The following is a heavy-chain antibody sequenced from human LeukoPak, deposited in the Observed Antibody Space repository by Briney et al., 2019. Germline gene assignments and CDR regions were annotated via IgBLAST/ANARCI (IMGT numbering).Heavy chain of an antibody. CDR2: IYYSGST. CDR1: GGSISSYY. V-gene: IGHV4-59*01. CDR3: ARAGYTQLIDY. D-gene: IGHD3-9*01. Sequence: SETLSLTCTVSGGSISSYYWSWIRQPPGKGLEWIGYIYYSGSTNYNPSLKSRVTISVDTSKNQFSLKLSSVTAADTAVYYCARAGYTQLIDYWGQGTLVTVSS. J-gene: IGHJ4*02.